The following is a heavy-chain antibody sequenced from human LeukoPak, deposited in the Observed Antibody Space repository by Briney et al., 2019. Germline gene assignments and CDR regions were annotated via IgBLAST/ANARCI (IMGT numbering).Heavy chain of an antibody. V-gene: IGHV4-39*01. Sequence: SETLSLTCTVSGGSISSSSYYWGWIRQPPGKGLEWIGSIYYSGSTYYNPSLKSRVTISVDTSKNQFSMKLSSVTAADTAVYYCARSPGTTSFDYWGQGTLVTVSS. CDR3: ARSPGTTSFDY. CDR1: GGSISSSSYY. D-gene: IGHD1-1*01. CDR2: IYYSGST. J-gene: IGHJ4*02.